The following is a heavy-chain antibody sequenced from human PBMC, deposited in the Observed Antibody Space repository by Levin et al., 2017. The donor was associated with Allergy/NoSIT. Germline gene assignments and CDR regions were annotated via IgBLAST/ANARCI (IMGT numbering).Heavy chain of an antibody. J-gene: IGHJ4*02. V-gene: IGHV1-2*06. Sequence: GESLKISCQASGYTFAGYYLHWVRLAPGQGLEWMGRISPHSGGINYAEKFQGRVTMTRDTSITTAYMELSRLKSDDTAVYYCAIRKPHAEDFDYWGQGTLVTVST. CDR1: GYTFAGYY. CDR2: ISPHSGGI. CDR3: AIRKPHAEDFDY.